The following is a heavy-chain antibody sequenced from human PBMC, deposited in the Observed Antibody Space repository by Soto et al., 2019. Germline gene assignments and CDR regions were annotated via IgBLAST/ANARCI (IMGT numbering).Heavy chain of an antibody. CDR3: VRSNYGSGSYGFGLDV. J-gene: IGHJ6*02. Sequence: SETLSLTCTVSGDSISGYYWTWIRQPAGKGLGWIGRIYASWGTNYNPSLKSRVTMPVDTCKNQFSLKVTSATAADTAVYYCVRSNYGSGSYGFGLDVWGQGITVTVSS. D-gene: IGHD3-10*01. CDR1: GDSISGYY. V-gene: IGHV4-4*07. CDR2: IYASWGT.